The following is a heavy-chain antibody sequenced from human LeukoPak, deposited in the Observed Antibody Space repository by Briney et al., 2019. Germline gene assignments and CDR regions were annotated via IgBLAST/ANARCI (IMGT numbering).Heavy chain of an antibody. J-gene: IGHJ4*02. CDR3: ARHRAYSSSSPFDY. CDR2: IYYTGST. CDR1: GGSISSLY. D-gene: IGHD6-6*01. Sequence: SETLSITCSVSGGSISSLYWSWIRQPPGKGLEWIGYIYYTGSTNYNPSLKSRVTMFVDMSKNQFSLRLSSVTAADTAVYYCARHRAYSSSSPFDYWGQGTLVTVSS. V-gene: IGHV4-59*08.